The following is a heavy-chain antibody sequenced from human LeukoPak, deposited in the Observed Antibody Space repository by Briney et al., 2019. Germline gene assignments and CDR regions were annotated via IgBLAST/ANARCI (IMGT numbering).Heavy chain of an antibody. CDR3: ARRRGALTGYGMDV. J-gene: IGHJ6*02. CDR1: GGSISSSSYY. V-gene: IGHV4-39*01. D-gene: IGHD7-27*01. CDR2: IYYSGST. Sequence: SETLSLTCTVSGGSISSSSYYWGWIRQPPGKGLEWIGSIYYSGSTYYNPSPKSRVTISVDTSKNQFSLKLSSVTAADTAVYYCARRRGALTGYGMDVWGQGTTVTVSS.